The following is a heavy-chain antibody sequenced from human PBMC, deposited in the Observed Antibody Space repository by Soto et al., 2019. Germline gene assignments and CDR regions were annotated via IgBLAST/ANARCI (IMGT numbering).Heavy chain of an antibody. D-gene: IGHD6-13*01. Sequence: EVQLVESGGGLVKPGGSLRLSCAASGFNFSRYSMHWVRQAPGKGLGWVSSISGSSSSIYSADSLKGRFTISRDNAKTSLYLQMNSLRAEDTAVYYCARFSSRWPDTSLYFFDYWGQGTLVTVSS. J-gene: IGHJ4*02. CDR3: ARFSSRWPDTSLYFFDY. CDR2: ISGSSSSI. V-gene: IGHV3-21*01. CDR1: GFNFSRYS.